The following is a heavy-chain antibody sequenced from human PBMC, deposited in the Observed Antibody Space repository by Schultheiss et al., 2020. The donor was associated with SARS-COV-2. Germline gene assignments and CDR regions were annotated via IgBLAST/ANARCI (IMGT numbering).Heavy chain of an antibody. CDR3: ARPYYYDSSGYYDPYYFDY. J-gene: IGHJ4*02. Sequence: ASVKVSCKASGGTFSSYAISWVRQAPRQGLEWMGWISAYNGNTNYAQKLQGRVTMTRDTSISTAYMELSRLRSDDTAVYYCARPYYYDSSGYYDPYYFDYWGQGTLVTVSS. V-gene: IGHV1-18*01. CDR2: ISAYNGNT. CDR1: GGTFSSYA. D-gene: IGHD3-22*01.